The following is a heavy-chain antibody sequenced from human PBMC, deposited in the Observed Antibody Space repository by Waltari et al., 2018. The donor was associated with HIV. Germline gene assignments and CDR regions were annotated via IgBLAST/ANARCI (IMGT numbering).Heavy chain of an antibody. V-gene: IGHV4-34*01. Sequence: QVQLQQWGAGLLKPSETLSLTCAVYGGSFSGYYWSWIRQPPGKGLEWIGEINHSGSTNYNPSLKSRVTISVDTSKNQFSLKLSSVTAADTAVYYCASRLATSSIAAHYFDYWGQGTLVTVSS. CDR2: INHSGST. J-gene: IGHJ4*02. CDR1: GGSFSGYY. D-gene: IGHD6-6*01. CDR3: ASRLATSSIAAHYFDY.